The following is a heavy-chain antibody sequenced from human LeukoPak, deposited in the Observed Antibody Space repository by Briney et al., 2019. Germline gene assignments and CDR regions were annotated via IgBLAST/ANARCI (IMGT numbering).Heavy chain of an antibody. CDR3: AKGAYDYVEVGYFDY. J-gene: IGHJ4*02. CDR2: IIGSVVST. D-gene: IGHD5-12*01. CDR1: GFTFNNYA. Sequence: GGPLRLSCAASGFTFNNYAMSWVRQSPGKGLEWVSTIIGSVVSTFYADSVKGRFTISRDTSKNTLYLQMNSLRAEDTAVYYCAKGAYDYVEVGYFDYWGQGTLVTVSS. V-gene: IGHV3-23*01.